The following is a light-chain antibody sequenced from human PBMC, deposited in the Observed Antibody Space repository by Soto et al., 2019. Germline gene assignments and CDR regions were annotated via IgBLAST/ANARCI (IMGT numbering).Light chain of an antibody. CDR3: QRYNTYPLT. V-gene: IGKV1-39*01. J-gene: IGKJ4*01. CDR2: TAS. CDR1: ASISNY. Sequence: DIRMTQSPSSLSASVGDRVTITCRASASISNYLNWYQQTPGKAPNLLIYTASSLQSGVPSRFSGSGSGTDFTLTISSLQPEDFATYYCQRYNTYPLTFGGGTKVDIK.